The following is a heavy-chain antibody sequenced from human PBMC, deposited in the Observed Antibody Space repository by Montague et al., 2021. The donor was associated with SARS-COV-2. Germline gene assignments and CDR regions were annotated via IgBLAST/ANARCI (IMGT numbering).Heavy chain of an antibody. CDR3: AKSFSGTRDWFDI. J-gene: IGHJ5*02. D-gene: IGHD1-14*01. CDR1: GFTFSIYA. Sequence: SLRLSCAASGFTFSIYAINWVRRGPGKGLEWVSPLILNFAGSVEGRFTISRATSNSTLFLQMDGLRAEDTAIYYCAKSFSGTRDWFDIWGQGTLVTVSS. CDR2: LIL. V-gene: IGHV3-23*01.